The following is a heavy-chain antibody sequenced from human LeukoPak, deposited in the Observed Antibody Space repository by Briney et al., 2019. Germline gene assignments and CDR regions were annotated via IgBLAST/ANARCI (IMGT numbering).Heavy chain of an antibody. CDR2: ISRNSGDYT. J-gene: IGHJ1*01. Sequence: GGSLRLSCEASGFTFSIYDMYWVRQAPGKGLECVASISRNSGDYTLYAASVKGRFTISRDNSRSTLYLQMNSLRAEDTAVYYCSKKGQNEDYGAIWEWTRVQHWGQGTLVTVSS. CDR1: GFTFSIYD. D-gene: IGHD4-17*01. V-gene: IGHV3-23*01. CDR3: SKKGQNEDYGAIWEWTRVQH.